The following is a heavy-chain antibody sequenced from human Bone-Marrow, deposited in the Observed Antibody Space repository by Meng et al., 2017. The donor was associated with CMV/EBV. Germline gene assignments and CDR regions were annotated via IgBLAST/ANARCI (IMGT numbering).Heavy chain of an antibody. CDR3: ARGDSSTTWLVFAY. CDR1: GFIFNNYA. CDR2: IYGSGGTT. V-gene: IGHV3-23*01. Sequence: GESLKISCAASGFIFNNYAMTWVRQTPGKGLEWVSTIYGSGGTTNYADSVKGRFTISRDDSRNTLYLQMNSLRVDDTAVFYCARGDSSTTWLVFAYWGLGTLVTVSS. D-gene: IGHD6-13*01. J-gene: IGHJ1*01.